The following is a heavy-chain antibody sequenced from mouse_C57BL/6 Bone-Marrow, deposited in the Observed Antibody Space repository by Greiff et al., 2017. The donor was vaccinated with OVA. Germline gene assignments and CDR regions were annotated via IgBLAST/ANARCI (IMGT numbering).Heavy chain of an antibody. CDR2: IYPGAGDT. J-gene: IGHJ2*01. V-gene: IGHV1-80*01. CDR3: ARRNYGYDDGYFDY. D-gene: IGHD2-2*01. CDR1: GYAFSSYW. Sequence: QVQLKESGAELVKPGASVKISCKASGYAFSSYWMNWVKQRPGQGLEWIGQIYPGAGDTNYNGKFKGKATLTADKSSSTAYMQLSSLTSEDSAVYFCARRNYGYDDGYFDYRGQGTTLTVSS.